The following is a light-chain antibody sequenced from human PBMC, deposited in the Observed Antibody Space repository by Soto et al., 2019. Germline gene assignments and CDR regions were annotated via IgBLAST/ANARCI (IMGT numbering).Light chain of an antibody. CDR3: SSYAGSNNLGV. CDR1: SSDVGGYND. V-gene: IGLV2-8*01. CDR2: EVN. J-gene: IGLJ2*01. Sequence: QAALTKPPSASGSPGQSVTIACTGTSSDVGGYNDVSWYQQHPGKAPKLMIYEVNKRPSGVPDRFSGSKSGNTASLTVSGLQAEDEADYYCSSYAGSNNLGVFGGGAKLTVL.